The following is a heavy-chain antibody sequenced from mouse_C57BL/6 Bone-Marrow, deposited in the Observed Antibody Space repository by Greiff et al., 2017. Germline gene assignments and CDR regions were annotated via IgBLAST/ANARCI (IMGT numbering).Heavy chain of an antibody. D-gene: IGHD1-1*01. CDR2: ILPSIGRT. V-gene: IGHV15-2*01. J-gene: IGHJ1*03. Sequence: QVQLQQSGSELRSPGSSVKLSCKDFDSEVFPIAYMSWVRQKPGHGFEWIGGILPSIGRTIYGEKFEDKATLDADTLSNTAYLELNSLTSEDSAIYYCARGRYYYGSSPHWYFDVWGTGTTVTVSS. CDR3: ARGRYYYGSSPHWYFDV. CDR1: DSEVFPIAY.